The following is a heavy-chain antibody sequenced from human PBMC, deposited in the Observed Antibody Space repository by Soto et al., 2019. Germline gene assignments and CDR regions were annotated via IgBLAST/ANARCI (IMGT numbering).Heavy chain of an antibody. CDR2: INAGNGNT. J-gene: IGHJ6*02. CDR3: ARHDCISTSCYYYYYYSMDV. V-gene: IGHV1-3*01. CDR1: GYTFTSYT. Sequence: ASVKVSCKASGYTFTSYTLHWVRQAPAQRLEWMGSINAGNGNTKYSQKFQGRVTITSDTSASTAYMELSSLRSEDTAVYYCARHDCISTSCYYYYYYSMDVWGQGTTVTVSS. D-gene: IGHD2-2*01.